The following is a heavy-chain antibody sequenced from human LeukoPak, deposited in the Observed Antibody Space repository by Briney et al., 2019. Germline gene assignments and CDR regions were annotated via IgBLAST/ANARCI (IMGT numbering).Heavy chain of an antibody. Sequence: KPGGSLRLSCAASGFTFSGYWMTWVRQAAGKGLEWVGHMKQDGSEKYYVDSVKGRFTISRDNDKTSLYLQMSSLIAEDTAVYYGVIYLTGEGVGAFNIWGKGTMVTVSS. V-gene: IGHV3-7*01. CDR2: MKQDGSEK. CDR1: GFTFSGYW. D-gene: IGHD3-16*01. CDR3: VIYLTGEGVGAFNI. J-gene: IGHJ3*02.